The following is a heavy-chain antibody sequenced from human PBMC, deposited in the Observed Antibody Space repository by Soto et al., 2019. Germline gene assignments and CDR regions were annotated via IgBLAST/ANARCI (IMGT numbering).Heavy chain of an antibody. CDR3: ARSYYDSSGFSNDAFDI. CDR2: ISPNSGAT. V-gene: IGHV1-2*04. J-gene: IGHJ3*02. Sequence: QVQLVQSGAEVKKPGASVKVSCKASGYTFTGYYMHWVRQAPGQGLEWMGWISPNSGATNYAQKFQGWVTMTRDTSISTAYMELSRLRSGDTAVYYCARSYYDSSGFSNDAFDIWGQGTMVTVSS. CDR1: GYTFTGYY. D-gene: IGHD3-22*01.